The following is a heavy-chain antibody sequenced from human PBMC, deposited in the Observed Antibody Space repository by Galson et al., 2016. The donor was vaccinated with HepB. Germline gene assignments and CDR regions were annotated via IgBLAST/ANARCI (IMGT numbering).Heavy chain of an antibody. V-gene: IGHV3-7*03. J-gene: IGHJ1*01. Sequence: SLRLSCAASGFTFSRFWMKWVRQAPGKGLEWVASIKEDGSKTSYVDSVKGRFTISRDNVENSLYLQMNSLRAEDTAVYYCARYGDEAGWNFQHWGQGTLVTFSS. CDR2: IKEDGSKT. D-gene: IGHD6-19*01. CDR1: GFTFSRFW. CDR3: ARYGDEAGWNFQH.